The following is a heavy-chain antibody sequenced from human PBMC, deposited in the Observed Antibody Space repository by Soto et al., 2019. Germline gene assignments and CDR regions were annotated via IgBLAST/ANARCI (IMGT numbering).Heavy chain of an antibody. D-gene: IGHD5-18*01. J-gene: IGHJ1*01. V-gene: IGHV1-69*02. CDR1: GGTFNTYT. CDR2: FLPILGSG. Sequence: HVQLVQSGAEVKKPGSSVTISCKASGGTFNTYTFRWVRQAPGQGLEWMGSFLPILGSGNYAQNFQGRLSITAEQSAATAYMDLSRLTSHASAVYFCGRIPRYSFSTSARSDRWGQGTLVAVSS. CDR3: GRIPRYSFSTSARSDR.